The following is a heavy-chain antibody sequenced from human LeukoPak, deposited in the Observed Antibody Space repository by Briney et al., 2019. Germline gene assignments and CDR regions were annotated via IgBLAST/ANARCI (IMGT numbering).Heavy chain of an antibody. J-gene: IGHJ4*02. D-gene: IGHD3-22*01. CDR3: ARTQFPAYYYDSSGYDY. Sequence: ASVKVSCKASGYTFTSYYMHWVRRAPGQGLEWMGIINPSGGSTSYAQRFQGRVTMTRDTSTSTVYMELSSLRSEDTAVYYCARTQFPAYYYDSSGYDYWGQGTLVTVSS. CDR2: INPSGGST. CDR1: GYTFTSYY. V-gene: IGHV1-46*01.